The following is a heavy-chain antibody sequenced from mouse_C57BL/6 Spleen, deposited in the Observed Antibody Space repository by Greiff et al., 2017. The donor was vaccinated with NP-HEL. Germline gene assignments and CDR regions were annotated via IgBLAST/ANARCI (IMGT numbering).Heavy chain of an antibody. Sequence: VMLVESGGGLVKPGGSLKLSCAASGFTFSDYGMHWVRQAPEKGLEWVAYISRGSRTFYYADTVKGRFTISRDNATNTLFLQMTSLRSEDTAMYYCARVDDYYAMDYWGQGTSVTVSS. CDR3: ARVDDYYAMDY. CDR2: ISRGSRTF. J-gene: IGHJ4*01. V-gene: IGHV5-17*01. CDR1: GFTFSDYG.